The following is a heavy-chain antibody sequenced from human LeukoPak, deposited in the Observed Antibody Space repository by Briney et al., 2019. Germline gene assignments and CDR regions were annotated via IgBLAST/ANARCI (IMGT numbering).Heavy chain of an antibody. D-gene: IGHD3-10*01. V-gene: IGHV4-34*01. CDR1: GGSFSGYY. Sequence: PSETLSLTCAVYGGSFSGYYWSWIRQPPGKGLEWIGEINHSGSTNYNPSLKSRVTISVDTSKNQFSLKLSSVTAADTAVYYCARDPFITMVRGVIVDYWGQGTLVTVSS. J-gene: IGHJ4*02. CDR2: INHSGST. CDR3: ARDPFITMVRGVIVDY.